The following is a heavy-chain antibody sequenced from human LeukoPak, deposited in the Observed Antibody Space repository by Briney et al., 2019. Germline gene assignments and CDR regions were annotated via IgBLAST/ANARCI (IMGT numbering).Heavy chain of an antibody. CDR1: GFTFSSYG. Sequence: GGSLRLSCAASGFTFSSYGMHWVRQAPGKGLEWVAVIWYDESNKYYADSVKGRFTISRDNSKNTLYLQMNSLRAEDTAVYYCARDLSSGWAGAAYWGQGTLVTVSS. CDR2: IWYDESNK. D-gene: IGHD6-19*01. J-gene: IGHJ4*02. CDR3: ARDLSSGWAGAAY. V-gene: IGHV3-33*01.